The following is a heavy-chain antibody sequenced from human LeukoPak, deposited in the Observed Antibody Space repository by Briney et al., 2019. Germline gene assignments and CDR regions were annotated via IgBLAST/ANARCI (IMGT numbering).Heavy chain of an antibody. CDR2: IMPIFGAT. Sequence: SVKVSCKASGYSFGTHGIRWVRQAPGQGLEWMGGIMPIFGATNYAQKFQGRLTITTDRSTSTAYMELNNLSSEDTALYYCARVATVGSLDNWGQGTLVTVSS. V-gene: IGHV1-69*05. J-gene: IGHJ4*02. D-gene: IGHD4-23*01. CDR1: GYSFGTHG. CDR3: ARVATVGSLDN.